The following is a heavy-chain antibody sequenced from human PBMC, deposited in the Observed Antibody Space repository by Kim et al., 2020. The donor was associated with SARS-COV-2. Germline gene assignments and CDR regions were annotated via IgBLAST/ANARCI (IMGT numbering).Heavy chain of an antibody. D-gene: IGHD3-3*01. J-gene: IGHJ6*02. CDR3: ARLRGPVKGFWSGVYYYYGMDV. CDR2: INTNTGNP. Sequence: ASVKVSCKASGYTFTSYAMNWVRQAPGQGLEWMGWINTNTGNPTYAQGFTGRFVFSLDTSVSTAYLQISSLKAEDTAVYYCARLRGPVKGFWSGVYYYYGMDVWGQGTTVTVSS. CDR1: GYTFTSYA. V-gene: IGHV7-4-1*02.